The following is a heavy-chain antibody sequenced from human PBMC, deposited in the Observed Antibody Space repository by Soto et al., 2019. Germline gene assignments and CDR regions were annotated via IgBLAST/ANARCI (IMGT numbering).Heavy chain of an antibody. J-gene: IGHJ6*03. D-gene: IGHD3-22*01. CDR1: GFTFSSYG. V-gene: IGHV3-33*01. CDR2: IWYDGSNK. Sequence: GGSLRLSCAASGFTFSSYGMHWVRQAPGKGLEWVAVIWYDGSNKYYADSVKGRFTISRDNSKNTLYLQMNSLRAEDTAVYYCARSTVPGMKGVTTYYMDVWGKGTTVTVSS. CDR3: ARSTVPGMKGVTTYYMDV.